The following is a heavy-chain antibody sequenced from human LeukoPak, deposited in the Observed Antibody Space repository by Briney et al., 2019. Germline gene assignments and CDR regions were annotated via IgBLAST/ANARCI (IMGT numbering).Heavy chain of an antibody. V-gene: IGHV4-59*13. D-gene: IGHD3-16*01. CDR1: GGSISSYY. CDR3: ARFAGEYYFDY. J-gene: IGHJ4*03. CDR2: IYYSGST. Sequence: SETLSLTCTVSGGSISSYYWSWIRQPPGKGLEWIGHIYYSGSTNYNPSLKSRVTISVDTSKNQFSLKLSSVTAADTAVYYCARFAGEYYFDYWGQGTLVTVSS.